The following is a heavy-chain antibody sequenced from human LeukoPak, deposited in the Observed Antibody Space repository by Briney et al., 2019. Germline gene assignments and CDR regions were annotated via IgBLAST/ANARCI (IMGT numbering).Heavy chain of an antibody. V-gene: IGHV4-39*07. D-gene: IGHD3-9*01. CDR2: IYYSGST. CDR3: ARVGFDWSVDY. Sequence: PSETLSLTCTVSGGSISSSSYFWGWIRQPPGKGLEWIGNIYYSGSTYYSPSLKSRVTISVDTSKNQFSLKLSSVTAADTAVYYCARVGFDWSVDYWGQGTLVTVSS. CDR1: GGSISSSSYF. J-gene: IGHJ4*02.